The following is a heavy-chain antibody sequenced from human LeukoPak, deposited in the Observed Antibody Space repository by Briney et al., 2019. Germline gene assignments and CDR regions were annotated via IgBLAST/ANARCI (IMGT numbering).Heavy chain of an antibody. D-gene: IGHD6-19*01. Sequence: GGALRLPCAASGFTFSRYWMSWVRQAPGKGLEWVANIKQDGRQKYYVDSVKGRFTISRDNSKNTLYLQMNSLRAEDTAVHYCARDISGWYSGGYFRMDVWGQGTTVTVSS. V-gene: IGHV3-7*01. CDR2: IKQDGRQK. CDR3: ARDISGWYSGGYFRMDV. CDR1: GFTFSRYW. J-gene: IGHJ6*02.